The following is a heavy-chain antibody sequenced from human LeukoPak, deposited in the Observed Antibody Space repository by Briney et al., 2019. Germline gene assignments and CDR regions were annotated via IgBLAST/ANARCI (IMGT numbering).Heavy chain of an antibody. CDR3: ARRNRVGVIPYAFDI. Sequence: GASVMVSCKASGGTFSSYEISWVRQAPGQGLEWMGGIIPIFGTANYAQKFQGRVTITADESTSTAYMELSSLRSEDTAVYYCARRNRVGVIPYAFDIWGQGTMVTVSS. V-gene: IGHV1-69*13. CDR2: IIPIFGTA. CDR1: GGTFSSYE. D-gene: IGHD3-10*01. J-gene: IGHJ3*02.